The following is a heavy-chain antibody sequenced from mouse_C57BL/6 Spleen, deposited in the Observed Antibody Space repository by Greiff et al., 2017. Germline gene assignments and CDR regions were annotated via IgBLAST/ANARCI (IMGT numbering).Heavy chain of an antibody. D-gene: IGHD1-1*01. Sequence: QVQLQQPGAELVRPGSSVKLSCKASGYTFTSYWMDWVKQRPGQGLEWIGNIYPSDSETPYNHKFKDKATLTVDKSSSTAYMQLSSLTSEESAVYYCAREGVLPRGAMDYWGQGTSVTVSS. CDR3: AREGVLPRGAMDY. J-gene: IGHJ4*01. V-gene: IGHV1-61*01. CDR2: IYPSDSET. CDR1: GYTFTSYW.